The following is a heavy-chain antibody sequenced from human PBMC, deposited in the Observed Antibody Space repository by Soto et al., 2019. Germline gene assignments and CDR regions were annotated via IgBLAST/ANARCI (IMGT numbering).Heavy chain of an antibody. Sequence: SETLSLTCTVSGGSISSSSYYWGWIRQPPGKGLEWIGSIYYSGSTYYNPSLKSRVTISVDTSKNQFSLKLSSVTAADTAVYYCARLEARITIFGVVIANFDYWGQGTLVTVSS. CDR3: ARLEARITIFGVVIANFDY. D-gene: IGHD3-3*01. V-gene: IGHV4-39*01. CDR1: GGSISSSSYY. CDR2: IYYSGST. J-gene: IGHJ4*02.